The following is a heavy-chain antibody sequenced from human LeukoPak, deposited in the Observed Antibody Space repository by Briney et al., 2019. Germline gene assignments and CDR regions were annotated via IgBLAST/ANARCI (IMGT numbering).Heavy chain of an antibody. CDR3: ARDRVYYDFWSGYYSPYFDY. CDR1: GGTFSSYA. CDR2: INPNSGGT. Sequence: ASVKVSCKASGGTFSSYAISWVRQAPGQGLEWMGWINPNSGGTNYAQRFQGRVTMTRDTSISTAYMELSRLRSDDTAVYYCARDRVYYDFWSGYYSPYFDYWGQGTLVTVSS. J-gene: IGHJ4*02. V-gene: IGHV1-2*02. D-gene: IGHD3-3*01.